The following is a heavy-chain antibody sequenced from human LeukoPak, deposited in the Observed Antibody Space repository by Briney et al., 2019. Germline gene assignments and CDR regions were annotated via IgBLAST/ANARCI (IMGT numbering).Heavy chain of an antibody. CDR3: ARDAYSSGWPDY. Sequence: ASVKVSCKASGDTFSSYAISWVRQAPGQGLEWMGRIIPILGIANYAQKFQGRVTITADKSTSTAYMELSSLRSEDTAVYYCARDAYSSGWPDYWGQGTLVTVSS. J-gene: IGHJ4*02. CDR2: IIPILGIA. V-gene: IGHV1-69*04. D-gene: IGHD6-19*01. CDR1: GDTFSSYA.